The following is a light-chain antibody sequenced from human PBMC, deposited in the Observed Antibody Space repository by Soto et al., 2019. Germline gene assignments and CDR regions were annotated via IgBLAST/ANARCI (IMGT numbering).Light chain of an antibody. J-gene: IGLJ1*01. V-gene: IGLV2-14*01. CDR1: SSDVGGYNY. Sequence: QSALTQPASVSGSPGQSITISCTGTSSDVGGYNYVSWYQRHPGKAPKLMIYEVSNRPSGVSNRFSGSKSGNTASLTISGLRAEDEADYYCSSYTSSSTLRVFGTGTKLTVL. CDR3: SSYTSSSTLRV. CDR2: EVS.